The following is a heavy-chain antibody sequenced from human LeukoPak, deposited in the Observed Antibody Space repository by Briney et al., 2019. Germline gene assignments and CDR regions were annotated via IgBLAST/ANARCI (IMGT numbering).Heavy chain of an antibody. Sequence: GGSLRLSCAASGFTFSSYSMKWVGQARGKGGESVSYITTSISTIYYADSLKARFTISRHNAKNSLYLQMNSLRAEDTAVYYCAGRLTAPMDAWGKGTTVTVSS. CDR3: AGRLTAPMDA. V-gene: IGHV3-48*04. CDR2: ITTSISTI. CDR1: GFTFSSYS. D-gene: IGHD5-18*01. J-gene: IGHJ6*03.